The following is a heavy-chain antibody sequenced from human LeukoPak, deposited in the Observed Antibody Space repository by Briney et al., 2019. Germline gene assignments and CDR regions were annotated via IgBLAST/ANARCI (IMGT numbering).Heavy chain of an antibody. V-gene: IGHV3-21*01. J-gene: IGHJ4*02. CDR3: ARVHDSSGYYFDY. Sequence: GGSLRLSCAASGFTFSSYSMNWVRQAPGKGLEWVSSISSSSSYIYYADSVKGRFTISRDNAKNSQYLQMNSLRAEDTAVYYCARVHDSSGYYFDYWGQGTLVTVSS. CDR1: GFTFSSYS. CDR2: ISSSSSYI. D-gene: IGHD3-22*01.